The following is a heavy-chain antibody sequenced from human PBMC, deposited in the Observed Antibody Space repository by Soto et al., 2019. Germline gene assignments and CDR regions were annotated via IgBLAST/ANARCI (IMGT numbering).Heavy chain of an antibody. V-gene: IGHV4-34*01. Sequence: QVQLQQWGAGLLKPSETLSLTCAVYGGSFSGYYWSWIRQPPGKGLEWIGEINHSGSTNYNPSLKSRGTISVDTSKNQFSLKLSSVTAADTAVYYCASQRRYYYGSGRSFDYWGQGTLVTVSS. J-gene: IGHJ4*02. D-gene: IGHD3-10*01. CDR3: ASQRRYYYGSGRSFDY. CDR2: INHSGST. CDR1: GGSFSGYY.